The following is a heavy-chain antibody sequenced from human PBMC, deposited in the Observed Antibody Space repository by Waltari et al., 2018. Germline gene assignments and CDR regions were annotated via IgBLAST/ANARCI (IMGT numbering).Heavy chain of an antibody. Sequence: ESGQGLVKPSGTLSLTCAVSGDSISGNYWWSWVRQSPEKGLEWIGQVHHSGKTHYNPSLQSRVTISLDKPKNQFSLNLNSVTAADTAVYFCAGDRAIGLFFDYWGRGTLVTVSS. J-gene: IGHJ4*02. D-gene: IGHD2-2*01. V-gene: IGHV4-4*02. CDR3: AGDRAIGLFFDY. CDR1: GDSISGNYW. CDR2: VHHSGKT.